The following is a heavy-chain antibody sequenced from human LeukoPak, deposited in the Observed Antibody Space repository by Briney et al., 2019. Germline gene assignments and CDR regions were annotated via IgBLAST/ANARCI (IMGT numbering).Heavy chain of an antibody. CDR3: AKRGSCSGGTCQHSFDF. J-gene: IGHJ4*02. CDR2: LSGSGGST. Sequence: GGSLRLSCAASGFTFSSYAMSWVRQAPGKGLEWVSTLSGSGGSTYYADSVKGRFTISRDSSKNTLYLQMNSLRAEDTAVYYCAKRGSCSGGTCQHSFDFWGQGTLVTVSS. CDR1: GFTFSSYA. D-gene: IGHD2-15*01. V-gene: IGHV3-23*01.